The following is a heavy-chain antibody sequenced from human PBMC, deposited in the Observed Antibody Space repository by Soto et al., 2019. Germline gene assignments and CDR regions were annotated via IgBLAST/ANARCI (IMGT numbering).Heavy chain of an antibody. CDR3: ARGIRNYYGVDV. V-gene: IGHV3-74*01. Sequence: PGGSLRLSCAASGFTFSTYWMHWVRQAPGTGLEWVSRIKGDGSSTSYADSVEGRFTISRDNAKNTVYLQMNSLGAEDTAVYWCARGIRNYYGVDVWGQGTTVTVSS. CDR1: GFTFSTYW. J-gene: IGHJ6*02. CDR2: IKGDGSST.